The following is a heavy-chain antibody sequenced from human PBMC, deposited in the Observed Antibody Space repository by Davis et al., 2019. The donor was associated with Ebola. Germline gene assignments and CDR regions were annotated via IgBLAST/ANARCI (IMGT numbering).Heavy chain of an antibody. D-gene: IGHD3-3*01. V-gene: IGHV3-15*04. Sequence: GESLKISCAASGFTFSDAWMNWVRQAPGKGLEWVGRIESRSDGGTTDYAAPVKGRLTISRDDSKNTLYLQMNSLKADDTAVYYCSKAGYLQWLIDYYYCFMDVWGKGTTVTVSS. J-gene: IGHJ6*03. CDR1: GFTFSDAW. CDR3: SKAGYLQWLIDYYYCFMDV. CDR2: IESRSDGGTT.